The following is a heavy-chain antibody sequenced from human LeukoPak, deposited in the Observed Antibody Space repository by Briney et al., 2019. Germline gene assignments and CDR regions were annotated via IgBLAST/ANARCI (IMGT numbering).Heavy chain of an antibody. Sequence: SETLSLTCTVSGGSISSSSYYWGWIRQPPGKGLEWIGSIYCSGSTYYNPSLKSRVTISVDTSKNQFSLKLSSVTAADTAVYYCATGIAAAGKPFDYWGQGTLVTVSS. J-gene: IGHJ4*02. V-gene: IGHV4-39*01. CDR1: GGSISSSSYY. CDR2: IYCSGST. CDR3: ATGIAAAGKPFDY. D-gene: IGHD6-13*01.